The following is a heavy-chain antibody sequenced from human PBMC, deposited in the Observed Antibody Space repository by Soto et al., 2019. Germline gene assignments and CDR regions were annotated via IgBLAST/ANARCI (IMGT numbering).Heavy chain of an antibody. V-gene: IGHV1-3*01. J-gene: IGHJ4*02. D-gene: IGHD2-15*01. Sequence: QVQLGQSGAEVKKPGDSLKVSCKVSGYTFTSYAMHWVRQAPGQRLEWIGWINAGNGNTKYSQKFQGRVTITRDTSASRAYMDLSSLRSEDTAVYYCARDLGGWPDYWGQGTLVTVSS. CDR3: ARDLGGWPDY. CDR2: INAGNGNT. CDR1: GYTFTSYA.